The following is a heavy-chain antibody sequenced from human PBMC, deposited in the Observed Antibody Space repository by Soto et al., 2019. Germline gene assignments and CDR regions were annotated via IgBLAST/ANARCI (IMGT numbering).Heavy chain of an antibody. CDR2: ISSSGSTI. CDR3: ARDSPSGGFDP. V-gene: IGHV3-48*01. J-gene: IGHJ5*02. CDR1: GFTFSSYS. D-gene: IGHD1-26*01. Sequence: EVQLVESGGGLVQPGGSLRLSCAASGFTFSSYSMNWVRQAPGKGAERVSYISSSGSTIYYADSVKGRFTISRDNAKNSLYLQMTSLSAEDTAVYYCARDSPSGGFDPWGQGTLVTVSS.